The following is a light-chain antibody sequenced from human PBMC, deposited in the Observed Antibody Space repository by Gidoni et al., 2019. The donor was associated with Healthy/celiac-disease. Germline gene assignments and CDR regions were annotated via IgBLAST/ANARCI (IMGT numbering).Light chain of an antibody. CDR3: QQSYSTPPIT. V-gene: IGKV1-39*01. CDR1: QSISSY. Sequence: IQMTQSPSSLSASVGDRVTITCRASQSISSYLNWYQQKPGKAPKLLIDAASSLKSGVPSRFSGSGSGTDFTITISSLQHEDFATYYCQQSYSTPPITFXQXTRLEIK. J-gene: IGKJ5*01. CDR2: AAS.